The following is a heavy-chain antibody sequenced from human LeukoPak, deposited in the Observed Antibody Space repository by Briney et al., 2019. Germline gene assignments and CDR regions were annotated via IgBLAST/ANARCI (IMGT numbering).Heavy chain of an antibody. CDR1: GGTFSSYA. Sequence: SVKVSCKASGGTFSSYAVSWVRQAPGQGLEWMGGIIPIFGTANYAQKFQGRVTITTDESTSTAYMELSSLRSEGTAVYYCASSRGKNYDYVWGSYRVFDYWGQGTLVTVSS. D-gene: IGHD3-16*02. J-gene: IGHJ4*02. CDR2: IIPIFGTA. CDR3: ASSRGKNYDYVWGSYRVFDY. V-gene: IGHV1-69*05.